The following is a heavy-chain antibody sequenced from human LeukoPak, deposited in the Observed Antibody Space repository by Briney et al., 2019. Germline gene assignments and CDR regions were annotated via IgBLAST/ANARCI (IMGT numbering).Heavy chain of an antibody. Sequence: GGSLRLSCAASGFTFSSYAMHWVRQAPGKGLEWVAVISYDGSNKYYADSVKGRFTISRDNSKNTLYLQMNSLRAEDTAVYYCAKGVGATPYYYDYMDVWGKGTTVTVSS. D-gene: IGHD1-26*01. V-gene: IGHV3-30*04. J-gene: IGHJ6*03. CDR2: ISYDGSNK. CDR3: AKGVGATPYYYDYMDV. CDR1: GFTFSSYA.